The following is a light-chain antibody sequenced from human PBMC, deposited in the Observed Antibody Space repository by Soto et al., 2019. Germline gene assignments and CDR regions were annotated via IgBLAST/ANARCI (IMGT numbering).Light chain of an antibody. CDR3: RSYTTSDTLV. V-gene: IGLV2-14*03. CDR2: DVS. J-gene: IGLJ2*01. Sequence: QSALTQPASVSGSPGQSITISCTGTSSDVGGYNYVSWYQQHPGKTPKLMIYDVSYRPSGVSNRFSGSKSGSTASLAISGLQAEDEADYYCRSYTTSDTLVFGGGIKLTVL. CDR1: SSDVGGYNY.